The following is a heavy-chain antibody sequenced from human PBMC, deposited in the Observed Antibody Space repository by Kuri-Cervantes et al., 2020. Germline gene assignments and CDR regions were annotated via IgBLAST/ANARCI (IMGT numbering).Heavy chain of an antibody. D-gene: IGHD2-15*01. CDR1: GYGFTSYW. Sequence: GGSLRLSCKGSGYGFTSYWIGWVRQMPGKGLEWMGIIYPGDSDTRYSPSFQGQVTISADKSISTAYLQWSSLKASDTAMYYCARRGDCSGGSCYRTHWYFDLWGRGTLVTVSS. J-gene: IGHJ2*01. CDR3: ARRGDCSGGSCYRTHWYFDL. V-gene: IGHV5-51*01. CDR2: IYPGDSDT.